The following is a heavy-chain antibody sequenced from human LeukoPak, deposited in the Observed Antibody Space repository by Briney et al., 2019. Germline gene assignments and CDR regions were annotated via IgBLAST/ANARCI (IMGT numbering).Heavy chain of an antibody. Sequence: SETLSLTCTVSGGSISSGGYYWSWIRQHQGKGLEWIGYIYYSGSTYYNPSLKSRVTISVDTSKNQFSPKLSSVTAADTAVYYCARGLERTYNWFDPWGQGTLVTVSS. CDR2: IYYSGST. V-gene: IGHV4-31*03. CDR1: GGSISSGGYY. J-gene: IGHJ5*02. CDR3: ARGLERTYNWFDP. D-gene: IGHD1-1*01.